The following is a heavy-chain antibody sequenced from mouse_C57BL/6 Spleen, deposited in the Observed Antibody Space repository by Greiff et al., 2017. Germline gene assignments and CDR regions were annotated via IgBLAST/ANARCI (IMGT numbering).Heavy chain of an antibody. Sequence: EVQLQQSGPELMKPGASVKIPCKASGYTFTDYNMDWVKQSHGKSLEWIGDINPNNGGTIYNQKFKGKATLTVDKSSSTAYMELRSLTSEDTAVYYCARGVYYGSSYPFAYWGQGTLVTVSA. V-gene: IGHV1-18*01. J-gene: IGHJ3*01. CDR2: INPNNGGT. CDR3: ARGVYYGSSYPFAY. D-gene: IGHD1-1*01. CDR1: GYTFTDYN.